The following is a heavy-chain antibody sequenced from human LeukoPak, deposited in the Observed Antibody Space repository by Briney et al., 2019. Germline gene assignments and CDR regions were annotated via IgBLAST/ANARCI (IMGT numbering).Heavy chain of an antibody. V-gene: IGHV3-30-3*01. CDR1: GFTFSGYA. D-gene: IGHD3-10*01. CDR3: AKEWIRGVINY. CDR2: ISYDGSNE. Sequence: GGSLRLSCAASGFTFSGYAMHWVRQAPGKGLEWVAVISYDGSNEYYADSVKGRFTISRDNSKNTLYLQMNSLSVEDTAVYYCAKEWIRGVINYWGQGTLVIVSS. J-gene: IGHJ4*02.